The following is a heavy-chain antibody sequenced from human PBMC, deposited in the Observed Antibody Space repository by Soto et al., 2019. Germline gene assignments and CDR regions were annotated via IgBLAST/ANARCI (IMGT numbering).Heavy chain of an antibody. CDR3: ARGMGRYFDI. J-gene: IGHJ2*01. CDR1: GDSIGNFY. D-gene: IGHD2-8*01. CDR2: LSASGRT. Sequence: PSETLSLTCATSGDSIGNFYWSCIRQPAGKGLESLGRLSASGRTNYSPSLQSRVTMSLDRSKNRFSLRLTSVSAADTAVYFCARGMGRYFDIWGRGTLVTVSS. V-gene: IGHV4-4*07.